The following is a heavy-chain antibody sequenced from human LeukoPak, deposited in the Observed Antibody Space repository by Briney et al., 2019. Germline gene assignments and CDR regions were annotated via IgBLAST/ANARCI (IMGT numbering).Heavy chain of an antibody. Sequence: SQTLSLTCTVSGDSITSGSNYWSWIRQPAGKGLEWIGRIYTSGSTNYNPSLENRVTISLHTSENQFSLKLSSATAADTAVYYCVRVTGINWFDPWGQGTLVTVSS. CDR3: VRVTGINWFDP. D-gene: IGHD1-20*01. CDR2: IYTSGST. CDR1: GDSITSGSNY. V-gene: IGHV4-61*02. J-gene: IGHJ5*02.